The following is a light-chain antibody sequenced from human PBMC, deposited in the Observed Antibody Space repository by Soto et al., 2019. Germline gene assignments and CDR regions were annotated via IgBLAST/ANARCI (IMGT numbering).Light chain of an antibody. V-gene: IGLV1-51*01. CDR2: DNN. CDR3: GTWDSSLSAVPV. J-gene: IGLJ7*01. Sequence: QSVLTQPPSVSAAPGQKVTISCSGSSSNIGNNYVSWYQQLPGTAPKLLIYDNNKRPSGIPDRFSGSKSGTSATLGITGLQTGDEADYYCGTWDSSLSAVPVFGGGTQLTVL. CDR1: SSNIGNNY.